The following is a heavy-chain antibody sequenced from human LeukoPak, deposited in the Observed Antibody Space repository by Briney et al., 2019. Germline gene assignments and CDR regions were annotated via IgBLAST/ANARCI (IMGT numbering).Heavy chain of an antibody. CDR2: IYYSVTT. CDR3: ARWASVRDYYDGSGYYSFDH. D-gene: IGHD3-22*01. V-gene: IGHV4-39*01. Sequence: KPSETLSLTCSVSGASISDSGCYWGWIRQPPGQGLEWIGGIYYSVTTYYNPSLKSRVAISVDTSKNQFSLKLSSVTAADTAVYYCARWASVRDYYDGSGYYSFDHWGQGTLVTVSS. CDR1: GASISDSGCY. J-gene: IGHJ4*02.